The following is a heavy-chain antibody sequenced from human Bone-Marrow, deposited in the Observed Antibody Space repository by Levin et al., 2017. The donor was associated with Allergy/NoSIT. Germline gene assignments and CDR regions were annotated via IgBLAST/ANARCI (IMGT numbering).Heavy chain of an antibody. Sequence: PSETLSLTCAVYGGSFSGYYWSWIRQPPGKGLEWIGEINHSGSTNYNPSLKSRVTISVDTSKNQFSLKLSSVTAADTAVYYCARVRVLRFLEWRVRWYYYYGMDVWGQGTTVTVSS. CDR1: GGSFSGYY. CDR3: ARVRVLRFLEWRVRWYYYYGMDV. CDR2: INHSGST. D-gene: IGHD3-3*01. J-gene: IGHJ6*02. V-gene: IGHV4-34*01.